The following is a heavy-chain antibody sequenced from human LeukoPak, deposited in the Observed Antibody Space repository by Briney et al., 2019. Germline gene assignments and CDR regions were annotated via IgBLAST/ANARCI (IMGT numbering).Heavy chain of an antibody. V-gene: IGHV4-4*07. CDR1: GGSVSDYY. D-gene: IGHD1-26*01. Sequence: PSETLSLTCTISGGSVSDYYWSWIRQPAGKGLEWIGRIYTSGSTNYNPSLKSRVTMSVDTSKNQFSLKLSSVTAADTAVYYCARDGDKSEPYFDYWGQGTLVTVSS. CDR2: IYTSGST. J-gene: IGHJ4*02. CDR3: ARDGDKSEPYFDY.